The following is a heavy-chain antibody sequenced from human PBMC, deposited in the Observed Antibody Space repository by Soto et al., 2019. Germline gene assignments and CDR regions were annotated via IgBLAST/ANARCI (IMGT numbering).Heavy chain of an antibody. D-gene: IGHD3-22*01. J-gene: IGHJ4*02. V-gene: IGHV3-23*01. CDR3: AKDRYLDHDSRGYLFDN. CDR1: GFTFNIYA. Sequence: EVQLLESGGDLIQPGGSLRLSCAASGFTFNIYAMTWVRQAPGKGLEWVSAISRYGDFTYYADSVEGRFTISRDNSKNKLYLQMTSLRAEDTAVYYCAKDRYLDHDSRGYLFDNWGQGTLVTVSS. CDR2: ISRYGDFT.